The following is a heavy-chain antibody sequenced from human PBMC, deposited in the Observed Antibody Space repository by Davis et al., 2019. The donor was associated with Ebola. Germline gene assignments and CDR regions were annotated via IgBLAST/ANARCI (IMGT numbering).Heavy chain of an antibody. D-gene: IGHD1-14*01. CDR2: ISYDGSNK. CDR3: ARDGLSTGADY. Sequence: PGGSLRLSCAASGFTFSSYAMHWVRQAPGKGLEWVAVISYDGSNKYYADSVKGRFTISRDNSKNTLYLQMNSLRAEDTAVYYCARDGLSTGADYWGQGTLVTVSS. J-gene: IGHJ4*02. CDR1: GFTFSSYA. V-gene: IGHV3-30*14.